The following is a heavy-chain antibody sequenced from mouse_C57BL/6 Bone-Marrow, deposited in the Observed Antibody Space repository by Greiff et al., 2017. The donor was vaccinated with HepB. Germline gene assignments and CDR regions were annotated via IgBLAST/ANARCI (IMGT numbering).Heavy chain of an antibody. CDR3: AREYGYGGGIYYYAMDY. CDR1: GYSITSDY. Sequence: EVKVVESGPGLAKPSQTLSLTCSVTGYSITSDYWNWIRKFPGNKLEYMGYISYSGSTYYNPSLKSRISITRDTSKNQYYLQLNSVTTEDTATYYCAREYGYGGGIYYYAMDYWGQGTSVTVSS. CDR2: ISYSGST. J-gene: IGHJ4*01. D-gene: IGHD2-2*01. V-gene: IGHV3-8*01.